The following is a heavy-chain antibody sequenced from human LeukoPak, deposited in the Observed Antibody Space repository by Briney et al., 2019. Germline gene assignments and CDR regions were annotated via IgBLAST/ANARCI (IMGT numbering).Heavy chain of an antibody. CDR1: GFTFSSYW. V-gene: IGHV3-66*01. D-gene: IGHD6-19*01. CDR3: ARVRGQRGYSSGWFDY. Sequence: GGSLRLSCAASGFTFSSYWMSWVRQAPGKGLEWVSVIYSGGSTYYADSVKGRFTISRDNSKNTLYLQMNSLRAEDTAVYYCARVRGQRGYSSGWFDYWGQGTLVTVSP. J-gene: IGHJ4*02. CDR2: IYSGGST.